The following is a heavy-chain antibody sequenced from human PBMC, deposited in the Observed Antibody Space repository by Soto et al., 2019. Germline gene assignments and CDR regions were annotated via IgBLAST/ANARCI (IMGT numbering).Heavy chain of an antibody. V-gene: IGHV3-30*18. D-gene: IGHD1-26*01. CDR2: ISYDGSNK. J-gene: IGHJ6*02. CDR1: GFTFSSYG. Sequence: GGSLRLSCAASGFTFSSYGMHWVRQAPGKGLEWVAVISYDGSNKYYADSVKGRFTISRDNSKNTLYLQMNSLRAEDTAVYYCAKDGSQNESGSYYGYYYYGMDVWGQGTTVTVSS. CDR3: AKDGSQNESGSYYGYYYYGMDV.